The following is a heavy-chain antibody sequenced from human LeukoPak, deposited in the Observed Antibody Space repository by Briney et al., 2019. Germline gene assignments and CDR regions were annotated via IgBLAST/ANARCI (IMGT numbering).Heavy chain of an antibody. CDR1: GFTFSSYA. CDR3: AKAQQWLVGYYFDY. CDR2: ISGRGGST. Sequence: GGSLRLSCAASGFTFSSYAMSWVRQAPGKGLEWVLAISGRGGSTYYADSVKGRFTISRDNSKNTLYLQMNSLRAEDTAVYYCAKAQQWLVGYYFDYWGQGTLVTVSS. J-gene: IGHJ4*02. V-gene: IGHV3-23*01. D-gene: IGHD6-19*01.